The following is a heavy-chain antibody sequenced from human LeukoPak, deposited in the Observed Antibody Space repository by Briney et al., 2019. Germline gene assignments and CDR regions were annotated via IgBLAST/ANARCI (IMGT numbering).Heavy chain of an antibody. V-gene: IGHV1-69*06. CDR3: ARGLHGYGWYFDL. J-gene: IGHJ2*01. D-gene: IGHD1-1*01. Sequence: SVTVSCKASGGTFSSYAISWVRQAPGQGLEWMGGIIPIFGTANYAQKFQGRVTITADKSTSTAYMELSSLRSEDTAVYYCARGLHGYGWYFDLWGRGTLVTVSS. CDR1: GGTFSSYA. CDR2: IIPIFGTA.